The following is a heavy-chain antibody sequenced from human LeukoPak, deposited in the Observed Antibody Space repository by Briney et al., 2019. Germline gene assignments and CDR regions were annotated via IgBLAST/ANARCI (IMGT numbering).Heavy chain of an antibody. CDR3: AKEQAARERYYYYGLDV. J-gene: IGHJ6*02. CDR1: GFTFSNYA. V-gene: IGHV3-30*18. D-gene: IGHD6-6*01. Sequence: GGSLRLSCAASGFTFSNYAMHWVRQPPGKGLEWVAVISYDGSNEYYADSVKGRFTISRDNSKNTLYLQMNSLRAEDTAVYFCAKEQAARERYYYYGLDVWGQGTTVTVSS. CDR2: ISYDGSNE.